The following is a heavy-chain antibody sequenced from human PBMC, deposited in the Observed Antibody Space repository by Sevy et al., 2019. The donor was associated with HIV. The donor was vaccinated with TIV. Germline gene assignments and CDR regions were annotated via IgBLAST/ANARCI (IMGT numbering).Heavy chain of an antibody. J-gene: IGHJ6*02. Sequence: ASVKVSCKASGYTFTSYDINWVRQATGQGLEWMGWMNPNSGNTGYAQKFQGRVTMTRDTSISTAYMELSSLRSEETAVYYCASRQYSSYYYYYGMDVWGQGTTVTVSS. D-gene: IGHD6-13*01. CDR1: GYTFTSYD. CDR2: MNPNSGNT. V-gene: IGHV1-8*01. CDR3: ASRQYSSYYYYYGMDV.